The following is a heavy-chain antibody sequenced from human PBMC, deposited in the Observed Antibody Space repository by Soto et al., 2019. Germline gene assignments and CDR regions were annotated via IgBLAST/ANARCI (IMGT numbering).Heavy chain of an antibody. J-gene: IGHJ4*02. CDR3: AKTRTFYDILTGYSYYFDY. V-gene: IGHV3-30*18. D-gene: IGHD3-9*01. Sequence: GGSLRLSCAASGFTFSSYGMHWVRQAPGKGLEWVAVISYDGSNKYYADSVKGRFTISRDNSKNTLYLQMNSLRAEDTAVYYYAKTRTFYDILTGYSYYFDYWGQGTLVTVSS. CDR1: GFTFSSYG. CDR2: ISYDGSNK.